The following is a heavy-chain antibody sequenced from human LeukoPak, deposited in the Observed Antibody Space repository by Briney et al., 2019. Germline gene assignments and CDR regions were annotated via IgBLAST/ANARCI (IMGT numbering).Heavy chain of an antibody. CDR3: AKETGILTYTYGPDY. V-gene: IGHV3-30*02. Sequence: PGGSLRLSCAASGFTFSSYGIHWVRQAPGKGLEWVAFIRFDGSKEYYADSVKGRFTISRDNSKNTLYLQMNSLRAEDTAVYYCAKETGILTYTYGPDYWGRGTLVTVSS. D-gene: IGHD5-18*01. CDR1: GFTFSSYG. J-gene: IGHJ4*02. CDR2: IRFDGSKE.